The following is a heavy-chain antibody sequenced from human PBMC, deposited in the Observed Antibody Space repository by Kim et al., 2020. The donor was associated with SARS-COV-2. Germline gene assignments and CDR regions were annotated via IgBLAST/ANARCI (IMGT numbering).Heavy chain of an antibody. Sequence: GGSLRLSCAASGFTFSDYYMSWIRQAPGKGLEWVSYISSSGSTIYYADSVKGRFTISRDNAKNSLYLQMNSLRAEDTAVYYCARRGVAARPWTYYFDYWGQGTLVTVSS. CDR3: ARRGVAARPWTYYFDY. J-gene: IGHJ4*02. CDR1: GFTFSDYY. D-gene: IGHD6-6*01. V-gene: IGHV3-11*01. CDR2: ISSSGSTI.